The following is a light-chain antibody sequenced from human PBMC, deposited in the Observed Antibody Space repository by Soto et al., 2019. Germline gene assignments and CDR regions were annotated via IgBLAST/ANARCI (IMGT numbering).Light chain of an antibody. J-gene: IGKJ5*01. CDR2: LGS. Sequence: DIVMTQTPLSLSVTPGQPASISCKSSQGLLHSDGKTYLYWYLQKPGQSPQLLIYLGSSRASGVPDRFSGSGSGTDFTLEISRVETDDVGIYYCMQSTQLPPTFGQGTRLEIK. CDR3: MQSTQLPPT. CDR1: QGLLHSDGKTY. V-gene: IGKV2-29*03.